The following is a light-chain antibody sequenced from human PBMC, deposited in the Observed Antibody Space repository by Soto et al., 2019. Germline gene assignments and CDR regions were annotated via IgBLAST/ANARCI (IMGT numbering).Light chain of an antibody. CDR2: RAS. V-gene: IGKV3-15*01. J-gene: IGKJ4*01. Sequence: EIVMTQSPATLSVSPGERATLSCRASQSVSSNLAWYQHKPGQAPRLLLYRASTRATGVPARFSGSGSGTEFTLTISSLQSEDFAVYYCQQYHKWPRTFGGGTKAEIK. CDR1: QSVSSN. CDR3: QQYHKWPRT.